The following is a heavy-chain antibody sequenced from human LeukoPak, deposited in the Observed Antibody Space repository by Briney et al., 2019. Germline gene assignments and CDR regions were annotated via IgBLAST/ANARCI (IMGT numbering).Heavy chain of an antibody. V-gene: IGHV4-34*01. Sequence: SETLSLTCAVYGGSFSGYYWSWIRQPPGKGLEWVGSLSHSGNTYYNPSLKSRVTISVDTSKNQFSLNLSSVTAADTAVYYCARVILGTALDYWGQGTLVTVSS. J-gene: IGHJ4*02. D-gene: IGHD3-16*01. CDR2: LSHSGNT. CDR3: ARVILGTALDY. CDR1: GGSFSGYY.